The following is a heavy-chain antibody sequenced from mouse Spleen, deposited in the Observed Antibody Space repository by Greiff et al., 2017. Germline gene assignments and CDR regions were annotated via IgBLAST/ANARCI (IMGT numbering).Heavy chain of an antibody. V-gene: IGHV1S81*02. Sequence: VKLVESGAELVKPGASVKLSCKASGYTFTSYWMHWVKQRPGQGLEWIGEINPSNGRTNYNEKFKSKATLTVDKSSSTAYMQLSSLTSEDSAVYYCARPGGPFDYWGQGTTLTVSS. J-gene: IGHJ2*01. CDR1: GYTFTSYW. CDR3: ARPGGPFDY. CDR2: INPSNGRT.